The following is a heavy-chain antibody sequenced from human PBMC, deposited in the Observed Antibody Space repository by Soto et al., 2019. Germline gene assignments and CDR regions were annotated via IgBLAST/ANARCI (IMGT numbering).Heavy chain of an antibody. CDR1: GGTFSSYS. CDR2: FIPIIGIT. D-gene: IGHD3-10*01. CDR3: ARGYYYGSGSYLAY. J-gene: IGHJ4*02. Sequence: QVQLVQSGAEVKKPGSSVKVSCKASGGTFSSYSISWVRQAPGQGLEWMGRFIPIIGITNYAQEFQGRGTITAGKSTGTAYMELSSLRSEDTAVYCWARGYYYGSGSYLAYWGQGTLVTVSS. V-gene: IGHV1-69*02.